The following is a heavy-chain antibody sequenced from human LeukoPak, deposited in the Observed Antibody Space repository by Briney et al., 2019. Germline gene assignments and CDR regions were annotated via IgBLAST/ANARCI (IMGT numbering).Heavy chain of an antibody. V-gene: IGHV3-23*01. CDR3: AKEAPSDGDTFDN. J-gene: IGHJ4*02. D-gene: IGHD4-17*01. Sequence: GGSLRLSCAASGFTFSNYAMNWVRQAPGKGLEWVSVISGSGDTAYYADSVRGRLTISRGNSKNTLYLQMNCLRAEDTAVYYCAKEAPSDGDTFDNWGQGTLVTVSS. CDR2: ISGSGDTA. CDR1: GFTFSNYA.